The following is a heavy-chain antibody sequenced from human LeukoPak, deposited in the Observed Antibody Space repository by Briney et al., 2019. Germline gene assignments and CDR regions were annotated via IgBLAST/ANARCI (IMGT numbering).Heavy chain of an antibody. CDR3: ARGPYYYDSSGYYGY. CDR2: ISAYNGNT. Sequence: VASVKVSCKASGYTFTSYGISWVRQAPGQGLEWMGWISAYNGNTNYAQKLQGRVTMTTDTSTSTAYMELSSLRSEDTAVYYCARGPYYYDSSGYYGYWGQGTLVTVSS. J-gene: IGHJ4*02. CDR1: GYTFTSYG. D-gene: IGHD3-22*01. V-gene: IGHV1-18*01.